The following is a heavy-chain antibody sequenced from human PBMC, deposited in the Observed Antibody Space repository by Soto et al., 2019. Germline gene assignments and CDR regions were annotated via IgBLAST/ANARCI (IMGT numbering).Heavy chain of an antibody. D-gene: IGHD3-10*01. J-gene: IGHJ4*02. CDR3: ARELVFEGSGSPQPDY. CDR1: GGSVSSSSYY. V-gene: IGHV4-39*02. Sequence: SETLSLTCAASGGSVSSSSYYWGWIRQPPGKGLEWIGSIYYSGTTNYNPSLKSRVTMSVDTSKNQFSLKLSSVTAADTAVYYCARELVFEGSGSPQPDYWGQGTLVTVSS. CDR2: IYYSGTT.